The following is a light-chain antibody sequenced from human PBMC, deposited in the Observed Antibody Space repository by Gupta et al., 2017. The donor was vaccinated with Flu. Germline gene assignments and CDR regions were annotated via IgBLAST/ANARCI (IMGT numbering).Light chain of an antibody. Sequence: QSALTQPASVSGSPGQSITISCPRTSSDVGGYNNVSWYQQHPGRAPKLMIYEVSHRPSGVSNRFSGSKSANTASLTISGLQAEDEADFYCTSYSSTDSLYVFGTGTKVTVL. J-gene: IGLJ1*01. V-gene: IGLV2-14*01. CDR3: TSYSSTDSLYV. CDR1: SSDVGGYNN. CDR2: EVS.